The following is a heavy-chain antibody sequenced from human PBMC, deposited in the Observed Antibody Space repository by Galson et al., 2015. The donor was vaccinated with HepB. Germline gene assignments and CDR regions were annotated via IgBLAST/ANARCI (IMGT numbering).Heavy chain of an antibody. CDR1: GGSISSYY. D-gene: IGHD2-21*01. Sequence: ETLSLTCTVSGGSISSYYWSWIRQPPGKGLEWIGYIYYSGSTNYNPSLKSRVTISVDTSKNQFSLKLSSVTAADTAVYYCARHENHRIRGGPFDYWGQGTLVTVSS. CDR2: IYYSGST. V-gene: IGHV4-59*08. CDR3: ARHENHRIRGGPFDY. J-gene: IGHJ4*02.